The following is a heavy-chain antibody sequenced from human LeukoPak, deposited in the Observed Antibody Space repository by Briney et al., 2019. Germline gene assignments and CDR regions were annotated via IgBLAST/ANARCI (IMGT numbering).Heavy chain of an antibody. J-gene: IGHJ4*02. D-gene: IGHD3-22*01. V-gene: IGHV3-33*01. Sequence: NPGRSLRLSCAASGFTFSSYGMHWVRQAPGKGLEWVAVIWYDGSNKYYADSVKGRFTISRDNSNNTLYLQMNSLRAEDTAVYYCARERDYDSSGYDVFGYWGQGTLVTVSS. CDR1: GFTFSSYG. CDR3: ARERDYDSSGYDVFGY. CDR2: IWYDGSNK.